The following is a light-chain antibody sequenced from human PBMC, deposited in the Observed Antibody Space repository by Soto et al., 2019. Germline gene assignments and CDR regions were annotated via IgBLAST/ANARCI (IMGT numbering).Light chain of an antibody. V-gene: IGKV3-11*01. J-gene: IGKJ5*01. Sequence: EIVLTQSPATLSLSPGERATLSCRASQSISGYLGWYQQTPGQAHRLLIYAESNKDTGIPPRFSGSGSGTEFTLTISSLEPEDFSVYYCQQRYNWPITFGQGTRLEIK. CDR3: QQRYNWPIT. CDR1: QSISGY. CDR2: AES.